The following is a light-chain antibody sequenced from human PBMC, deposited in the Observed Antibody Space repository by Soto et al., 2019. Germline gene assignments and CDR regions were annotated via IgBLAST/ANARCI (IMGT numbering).Light chain of an antibody. CDR2: KAS. CDR1: QTISSW. J-gene: IGKJ4*01. CDR3: QQYDNYKPLT. Sequence: DIQMKQSPSTLSVSVGDRVTIPWRASQTISSWLAWYQQKPGKAPKLLIYKASTLKSGVPSRFSGRRSGTQFTLTINGLQPDDFATYYCQQYDNYKPLTFGGGTKVDIK. V-gene: IGKV1-5*03.